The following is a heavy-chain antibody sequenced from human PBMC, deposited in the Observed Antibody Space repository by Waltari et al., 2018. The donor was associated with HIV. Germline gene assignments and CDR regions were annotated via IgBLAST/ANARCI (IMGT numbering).Heavy chain of an antibody. Sequence: QLQLQESGPGLVKPSETLSLTCTVSGGSISSSSYYWGWIRQPPGKGLEWIGSIYYSGSTYDNPSLKSRVTISVDTSKNQFSLKLSSVTAADTAVYYCASQGRYFDWLPPPVDGMDVWGQGTTVTVSS. J-gene: IGHJ6*02. CDR3: ASQGRYFDWLPPPVDGMDV. V-gene: IGHV4-39*01. CDR2: IYYSGST. D-gene: IGHD3-9*01. CDR1: GGSISSSSYY.